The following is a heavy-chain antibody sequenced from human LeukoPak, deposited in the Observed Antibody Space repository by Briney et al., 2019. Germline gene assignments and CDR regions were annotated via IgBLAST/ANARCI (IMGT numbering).Heavy chain of an antibody. CDR2: IYTSGSN. Sequence: PSETLSLTCTVSGGSISRYYWSWIRQPAGKGLEWIGRIYTSGSNNYNPSLKSRVTMSVDTSKNQFSLKLSSVTAADTAVYYCARDLEGAYDFWSGYYEPWGQGTLVTVSS. V-gene: IGHV4-4*07. D-gene: IGHD3-3*01. J-gene: IGHJ5*02. CDR3: ARDLEGAYDFWSGYYEP. CDR1: GGSISRYY.